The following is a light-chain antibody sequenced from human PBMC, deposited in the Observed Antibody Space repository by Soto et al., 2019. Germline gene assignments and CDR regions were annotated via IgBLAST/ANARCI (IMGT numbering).Light chain of an antibody. CDR1: SSNLGNKY. CDR3: GTWDNSLSAVV. CDR2: END. Sequence: QSVLTHPPAGSAAAGQRVTISCAGLSSNLGNKYVYWYQQVPAAAPTLLIYENDKRPSGIPDRFSGSKSGTSATLVISGLQTGDEADYYCGTWDNSLSAVVLGGGTKLTVL. V-gene: IGLV1-51*02. J-gene: IGLJ3*02.